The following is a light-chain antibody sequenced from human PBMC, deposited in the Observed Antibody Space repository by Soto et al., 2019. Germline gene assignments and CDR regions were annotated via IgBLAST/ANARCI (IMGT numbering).Light chain of an antibody. CDR2: DVN. CDR1: SSDVGGYNY. V-gene: IGLV2-14*03. Sequence: QSVLSQPASMSGSPGQSITISCTGTSSDVGGYNYVSRYRQYPGKAPKLIIYDVNNRPSEVSNRFSGSKSGNTASLTISGLQAEDEADYYCSSHSSSSTLVVFGGGTKLTVL. J-gene: IGLJ2*01. CDR3: SSHSSSSTLVV.